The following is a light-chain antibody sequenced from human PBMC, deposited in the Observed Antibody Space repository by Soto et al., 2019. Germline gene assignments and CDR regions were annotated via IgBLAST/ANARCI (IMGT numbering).Light chain of an antibody. CDR2: DVS. CDR1: SSDVGGYDY. J-gene: IGLJ2*01. V-gene: IGLV2-14*03. Sequence: QSALTQPASVSGSPGQSITISCTGTSSDVGGYDYVSWYQLHPGKVPKLMIYDVSNRPSGVSNRFSGSKSGNTASLTISGLQAEDEADYYCSSYTTSSTRVVFGGGTKLTVL. CDR3: SSYTTSSTRVV.